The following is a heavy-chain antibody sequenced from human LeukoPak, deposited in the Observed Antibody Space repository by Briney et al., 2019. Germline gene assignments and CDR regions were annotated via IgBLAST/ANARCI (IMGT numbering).Heavy chain of an antibody. V-gene: IGHV3-7*05. CDR3: ATGRSLKS. CDR2: INEDGDAN. Sequence: GGSLRLSCAASGFTFSTYLMTWVRQAPGRGLEWVATINEDGDANFFVDPVKGRFTISRDNAMNSLSLQMNSLRAEDTAFYYCATGRSLKSWGQGTLVTVSS. D-gene: IGHD3-16*02. CDR1: GFTFSTYL. J-gene: IGHJ5*02.